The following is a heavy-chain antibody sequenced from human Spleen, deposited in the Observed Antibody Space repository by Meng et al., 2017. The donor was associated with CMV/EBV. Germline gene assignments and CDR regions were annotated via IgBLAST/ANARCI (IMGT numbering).Heavy chain of an antibody. CDR2: ILLDGNSK. Sequence: SLRLSCEASGFTFSGYGLQWVRQAPGKGLEWVAFILLDGNSKYYADSVKGRFTISRDNSKNTLYLQMNSLRAEDTAVYYCAKDITGQHWGQGTLVTVSS. CDR1: GFTFSGYG. V-gene: IGHV3-30*02. CDR3: AKDITGQH. J-gene: IGHJ1*01. D-gene: IGHD3-10*01.